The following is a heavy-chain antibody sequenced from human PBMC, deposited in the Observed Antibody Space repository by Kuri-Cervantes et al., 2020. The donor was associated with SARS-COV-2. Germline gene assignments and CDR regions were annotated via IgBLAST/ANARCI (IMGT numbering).Heavy chain of an antibody. J-gene: IGHJ5*02. V-gene: IGHV3-7*01. CDR2: IKQDGSEK. CDR3: ARGRGIVVVPAAIWFDP. CDR1: GFTFSDYY. D-gene: IGHD2-2*01. Sequence: GESLKISCAASGFTFSDYYMSWIRQAPGKGLEWVANIKQDGSEKYYVDSVKGRFTISRDNAKNSLYLQMNSLRAEDTAVYYCARGRGIVVVPAAIWFDPWGQGTLVTVSS.